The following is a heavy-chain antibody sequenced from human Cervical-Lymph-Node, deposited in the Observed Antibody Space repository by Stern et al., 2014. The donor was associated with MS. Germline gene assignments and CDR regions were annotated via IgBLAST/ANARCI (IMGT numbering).Heavy chain of an antibody. V-gene: IGHV1-69*01. Sequence: VQLVESGAEVKKPGPSVKVSCKASGGTFSSYAISWVRQAPGQGLEWMGGINPIFGTANYAQKFQGRVTIAADESTSTAYMELSSLRSEDTAVYYCARGMDQGYYDGMDVWGQGTTVTVSS. CDR1: GGTFSSYA. J-gene: IGHJ6*02. CDR3: ARGMDQGYYDGMDV. CDR2: INPIFGTA. D-gene: IGHD6-13*01.